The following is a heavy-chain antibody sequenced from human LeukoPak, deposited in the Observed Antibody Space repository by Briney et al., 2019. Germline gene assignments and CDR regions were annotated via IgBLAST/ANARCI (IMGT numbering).Heavy chain of an antibody. Sequence: GGSLRLSCAASGFTFDDYVMNWVRQVPGKGLEWIAGINWNGDDIGYANSVKGRFTISRDNAKHSVSLQMDSLTAEDTALYYCVRGQAIVVVPVAMGFWGQGTLVTVSS. CDR2: INWNGDDI. J-gene: IGHJ4*02. V-gene: IGHV3-20*04. D-gene: IGHD2-2*01. CDR3: VRGQAIVVVPVAMGF. CDR1: GFTFDDYV.